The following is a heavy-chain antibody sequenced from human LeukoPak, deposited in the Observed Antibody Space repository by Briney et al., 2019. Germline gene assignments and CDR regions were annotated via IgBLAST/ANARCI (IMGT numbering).Heavy chain of an antibody. CDR3: AKTRPLDSSSWSHGDY. J-gene: IGHJ4*02. Sequence: GGSLRLSCAASGFTFSSYAMSWVRQAPGKGLEWVSASGGGDSTYYGDSVKGRFTISRDNSKNTLYLQMNSLRAEDTAVYYCAKTRPLDSSSWSHGDYWGQGTLVTVSS. CDR1: GFTFSSYA. V-gene: IGHV3-23*01. CDR2: SGGGDST. D-gene: IGHD6-13*01.